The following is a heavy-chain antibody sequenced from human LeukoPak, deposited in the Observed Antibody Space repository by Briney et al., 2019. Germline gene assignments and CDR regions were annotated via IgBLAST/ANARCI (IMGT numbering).Heavy chain of an antibody. Sequence: SETLSLTCAVYGGSYSGYYWSWIRQPPGKGLEWIGEINHSGSTNYNPSLKSRVNISVDTSKNQFSLKLSSVTAADTAVYYCARTGAYNWNDLDYWGQGTLVTVSS. D-gene: IGHD1-20*01. CDR2: INHSGST. CDR1: GGSYSGYY. CDR3: ARTGAYNWNDLDY. J-gene: IGHJ4*02. V-gene: IGHV4-34*01.